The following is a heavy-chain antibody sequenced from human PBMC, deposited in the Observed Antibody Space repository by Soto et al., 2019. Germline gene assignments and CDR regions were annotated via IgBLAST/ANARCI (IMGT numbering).Heavy chain of an antibody. CDR2: IYDSGST. J-gene: IGHJ4*02. CDR3: ARMNYYDTSGYPFDY. Sequence: SETLSLTCTVSDCSINSYYWSWLRQPPGKGLEWIGYIYDSGSTIYNPSLKSRVTISVDRPNNQFSLKLNSVTAADTAVYYCARMNYYDTSGYPFDYWGQGMMVTVSS. CDR1: DCSINSYY. D-gene: IGHD3-22*01. V-gene: IGHV4-59*01.